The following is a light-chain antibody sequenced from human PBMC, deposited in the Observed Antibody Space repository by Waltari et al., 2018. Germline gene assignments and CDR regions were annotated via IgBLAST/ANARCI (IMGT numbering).Light chain of an antibody. Sequence: QSALTQPPSVSGSPGQSLTISCTGPINDLGTYRRLPWYQQRPGQAPNLIIYDVNRRPSGVSLRFSGSKSDNTASLTVSGLQAEDEAEYYCCSYSRTNIVIFGGGTKLTVL. V-gene: IGLV2-14*03. CDR3: CSYSRTNIVI. J-gene: IGLJ2*01. CDR2: DVN. CDR1: INDLGTYRR.